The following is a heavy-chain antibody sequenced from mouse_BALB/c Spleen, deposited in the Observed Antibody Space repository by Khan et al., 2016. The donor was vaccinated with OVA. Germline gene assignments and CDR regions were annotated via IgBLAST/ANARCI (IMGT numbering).Heavy chain of an antibody. CDR1: GYTFTNYG. CDR3: ARPPYFSYTLDY. J-gene: IGHJ4*01. Sequence: LVESGPELRKPGETVKISCKASGYTFTNYGMNWVKQSPGKALKWMGWINTYTGEPTYADDFKGRFAFSSETSASTAYLQINNLKNEDTATYFCARPPYFSYTLDYWGQGTSVTVSS. CDR2: INTYTGEP. D-gene: IGHD2-10*01. V-gene: IGHV9-3-1*01.